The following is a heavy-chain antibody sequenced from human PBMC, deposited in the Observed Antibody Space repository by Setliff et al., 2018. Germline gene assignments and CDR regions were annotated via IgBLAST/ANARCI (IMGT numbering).Heavy chain of an antibody. CDR3: RFWSSYYKKDY. D-gene: IGHD3-3*01. CDR2: IYTSGST. J-gene: IGHJ4*02. V-gene: IGHV4-61*02. Sequence: PSETLSLTCSVSGGSISGGSYYWSWIRQPAGKGLEWIGRIYTSGSTNYNPSLNSRVSVSVDTPTNQFSLKVFSVTAADTAVYYCRFWSSYYKKDYWAQGTLVTVSS. CDR1: GGSISGGSYY.